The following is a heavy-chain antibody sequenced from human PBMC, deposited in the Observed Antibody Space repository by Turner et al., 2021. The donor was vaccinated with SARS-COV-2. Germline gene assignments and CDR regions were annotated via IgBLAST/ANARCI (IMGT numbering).Heavy chain of an antibody. CDR1: GFTFSSHA. Sequence: EVQLLESGGGLVQPGGSLRLSCAASGFTFSSHAMSWVRQAPGKVLEWVSGISDSGSTYYADSVKGRFTISRDNSKNTLYLQMNSLRAEDTAVYYCAKDTNYYYYAMDVWGQGTTVTVSS. CDR3: AKDTNYYYYAMDV. CDR2: ISDSGST. J-gene: IGHJ6*02. D-gene: IGHD3-3*01. V-gene: IGHV3-23*01.